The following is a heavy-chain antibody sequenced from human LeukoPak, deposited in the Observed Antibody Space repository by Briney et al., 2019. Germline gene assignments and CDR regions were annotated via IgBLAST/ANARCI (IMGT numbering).Heavy chain of an antibody. CDR3: AKDSGAYRFFDY. D-gene: IGHD1-26*01. Sequence: PGGSLRLSCAASGFTVSSCAMSWVRQAPGKGLEWASSLSGVGGGTSYAGSVKGRCTISRDNSRNTLYLQMSSLRAEDTTVYYCAKDSGAYRFFDYWGQGTLVTVSS. J-gene: IGHJ4*02. CDR2: LSGVGGGT. CDR1: GFTVSSCA. V-gene: IGHV3-23*01.